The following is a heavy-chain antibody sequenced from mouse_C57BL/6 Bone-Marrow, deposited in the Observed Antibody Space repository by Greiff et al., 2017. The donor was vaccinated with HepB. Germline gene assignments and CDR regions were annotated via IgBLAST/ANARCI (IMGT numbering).Heavy chain of an antibody. J-gene: IGHJ2*01. CDR1: GYSFTSYY. V-gene: IGHV1-66*01. D-gene: IGHD1-1*01. CDR2: IYPGSGNT. Sequence: QVQLQQSGPELVKPGASVKISCKASGYSFTSYYIHWVKQRPGQGLEWIGWIYPGSGNTKYNEKFKGKATLTADTSSSTAYMQLSSLTSEDSAVYYCARERALPTVVDFDYWGQGTTLTVSS. CDR3: ARERALPTVVDFDY.